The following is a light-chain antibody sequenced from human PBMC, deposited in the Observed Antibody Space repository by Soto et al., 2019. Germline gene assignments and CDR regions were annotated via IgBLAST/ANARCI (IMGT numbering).Light chain of an antibody. V-gene: IGKV3-20*01. Sequence: EIELTQSPGTLSLSPGERATLSCRASQSVSSHLAWYQQRPGQAPRLLIYGASSRATGIPDRFSGSGSGTDFTLTISRLEPEDFALYYCQQYGNSPPLTFGGGTKVEIK. CDR3: QQYGNSPPLT. CDR2: GAS. CDR1: QSVSSH. J-gene: IGKJ4*01.